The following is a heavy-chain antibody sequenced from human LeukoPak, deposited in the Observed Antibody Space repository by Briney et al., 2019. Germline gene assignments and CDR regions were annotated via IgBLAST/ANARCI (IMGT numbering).Heavy chain of an antibody. CDR2: IYHSGST. CDR1: GYSISSGYY. CDR3: ARAREWELLPDFGY. D-gene: IGHD1-26*01. Sequence: SETLSLTCAVSGYSISSGYYWGWIRQPPGKGLEWIGSIYHSGSTYYNPSLKSRVTISVDTSKNQFSLKLSSVTAADTAVYYCARAREWELLPDFGYWGQGTLVTVSS. J-gene: IGHJ4*02. V-gene: IGHV4-38-2*01.